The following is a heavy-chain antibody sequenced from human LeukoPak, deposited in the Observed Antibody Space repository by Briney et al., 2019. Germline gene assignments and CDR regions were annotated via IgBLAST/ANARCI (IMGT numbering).Heavy chain of an antibody. V-gene: IGHV2-5*02. D-gene: IGHD1-14*01. CDR2: IYWDDDK. Sequence: SGPTLVQPTPPLTLTCTFSGFSLSTSGVGVGWIRQPPEKAPEWLAVIYWDDDKRYSPSLKSRLTITKVTSKNQVVLIMTNMDPVDTATYYCAHRRSGYNWNHGDFDYWGQGSLVTVSS. CDR3: AHRRSGYNWNHGDFDY. J-gene: IGHJ4*02. CDR1: GFSLSTSGVG.